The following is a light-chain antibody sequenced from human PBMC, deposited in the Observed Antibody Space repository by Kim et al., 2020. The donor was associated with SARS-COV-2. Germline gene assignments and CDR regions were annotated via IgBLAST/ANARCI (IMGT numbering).Light chain of an antibody. CDR1: NIGSKN. CDR3: QVWDSSTAIWV. CDR2: RDS. V-gene: IGLV3-9*01. J-gene: IGLJ3*02. Sequence: ALGQTARITCGGNNIGSKNVHWYQQKPGQAPVLVIYRDSNRPSGIPERFSGSNSGNTATLTISRAQAGDEADYYCQVWDSSTAIWVFGGGTQLTVL.